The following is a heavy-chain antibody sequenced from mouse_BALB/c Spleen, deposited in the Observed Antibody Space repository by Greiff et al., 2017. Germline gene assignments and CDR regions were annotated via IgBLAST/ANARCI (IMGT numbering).Heavy chain of an antibody. Sequence: QVHVKQSGPGLVQPSQSLSITCTVSGFSLTSYGVHWVRQSPGKGLEWLGVIWSGGSTDYNAAFISRLSISKDNSKSQVFFKMNSLQANDTAIYYCARNSYYGTWCAYWGQGTLVTVSA. CDR3: ARNSYYGTWCAY. D-gene: IGHD2-10*01. CDR1: GFSLTSYG. CDR2: IWSGGST. J-gene: IGHJ3*01. V-gene: IGHV2-2*02.